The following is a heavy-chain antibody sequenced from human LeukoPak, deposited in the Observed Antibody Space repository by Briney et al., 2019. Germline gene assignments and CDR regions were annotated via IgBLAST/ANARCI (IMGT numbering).Heavy chain of an antibody. Sequence: GGSLRLSCAASGFTFNTYAMSWVRQAPGKGLEWVANIKQDGSEKYYVDSVKGRFTISRDNAKNSLYLQMNSLRAEDTAVYYCAREGVTDAFDIWGQGTMVTVSS. CDR3: AREGVTDAFDI. D-gene: IGHD5-18*01. V-gene: IGHV3-7*05. CDR2: IKQDGSEK. CDR1: GFTFNTYA. J-gene: IGHJ3*02.